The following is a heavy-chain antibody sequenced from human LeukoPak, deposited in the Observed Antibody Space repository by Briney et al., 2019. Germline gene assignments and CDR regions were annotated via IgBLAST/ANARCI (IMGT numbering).Heavy chain of an antibody. CDR1: GGSISSSSYY. CDR3: THSSSSGGFDY. CDR2: SYYSGST. J-gene: IGHJ4*02. V-gene: IGHV4-39*01. Sequence: SETLSLTCTVSGGSISSSSYYWGWIRQPPGKGLEWIVSSYYSGSTYYNPSLKSRVTISVDTSKNQFSLKLSSVTAADTAVHYCTHSSSSGGFDYWGQGTLVTVSS. D-gene: IGHD6-6*01.